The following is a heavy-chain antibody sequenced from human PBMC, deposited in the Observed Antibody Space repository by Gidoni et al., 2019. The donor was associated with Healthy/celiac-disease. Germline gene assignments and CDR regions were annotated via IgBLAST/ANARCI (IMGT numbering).Heavy chain of an antibody. J-gene: IGHJ3*02. CDR2: INHSGST. D-gene: IGHD6-19*01. V-gene: IGHV4-34*01. CDR3: ARAPRRKNSSGWYGDAFDI. Sequence: QVQLQQWGAGLLKPSETLSLTCAVYGRSFSGYYWSWIRQPPGKGLEWIGEINHSGSTNYNPSLKSRVTISVDTSKNQFSLKLSSVTAADTAVYYCARAPRRKNSSGWYGDAFDIWGQGTMVTVSS. CDR1: GRSFSGYY.